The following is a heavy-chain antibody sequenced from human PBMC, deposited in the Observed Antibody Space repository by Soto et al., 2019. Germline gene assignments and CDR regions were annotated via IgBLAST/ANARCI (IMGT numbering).Heavy chain of an antibody. CDR3: ARVGIDDGDYLLY. D-gene: IGHD4-17*01. CDR2: INHSGST. CDR1: GGSFSGYY. V-gene: IGHV4-34*01. Sequence: QVQLQQWGAGLLKPSETLSLTCAVYGGSFSGYYWSWICQPPGKGLEWIGEINHSGSTNYNPSLKSRVTISVDTCKNQFSLKLSSVTAADTAVYYCARVGIDDGDYLLYWGQGTLVTVSS. J-gene: IGHJ4*02.